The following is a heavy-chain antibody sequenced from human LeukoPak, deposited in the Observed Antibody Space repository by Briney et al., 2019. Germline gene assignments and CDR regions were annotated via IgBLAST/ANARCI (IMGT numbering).Heavy chain of an antibody. V-gene: IGHV4-39*02. CDR3: ARETYYYGSGTDY. CDR2: IYYSGST. J-gene: IGHJ4*02. Sequence: PSETLSLTCTVSGGSISSSSYYWGWIRQPPGKGLEWIGSIYYSGSTYYNPSLKSRVTISVDTSKNQFSLKLSSVTAADTAVYYCARETYYYGSGTDYWGQRTLVTVSS. D-gene: IGHD3-10*01. CDR1: GGSISSSSYY.